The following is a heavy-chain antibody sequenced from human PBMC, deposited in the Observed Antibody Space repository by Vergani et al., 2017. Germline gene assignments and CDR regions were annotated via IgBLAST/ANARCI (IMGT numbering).Heavy chain of an antibody. CDR2: IYYSGST. CDR1: GGSISSGDYY. CDR3: ARGTGIGVRYFDL. Sequence: QVQLQESGPGLVKPSQTLSLTCTVSGGSISSGDYYWSWIRQPPGKGLEWIGYIYYSGSTNYNPSLKSRVTISVDTSKNQFSLKLSSVTAADTAVYYCARGTGIGVRYFDLWGRGTLVTVSS. D-gene: IGHD3-10*01. J-gene: IGHJ2*01. V-gene: IGHV4-61*08.